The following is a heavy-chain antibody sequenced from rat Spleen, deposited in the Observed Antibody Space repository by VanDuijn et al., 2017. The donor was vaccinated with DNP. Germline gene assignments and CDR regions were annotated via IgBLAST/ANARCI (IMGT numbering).Heavy chain of an antibody. CDR2: ITSSGGST. Sequence: EVQLVESGGGLVQPGRSLKLSCAASGFTFNNYWMTWIRQVPGKGLEWVASITSSGGSTYYPDSVKGRFTISRENAENTLYLQMNSLRPEDTATYYCAREKYYGYNYYYLDFWGPGTMVTVSS. V-gene: IGHV5-31*01. D-gene: IGHD1-4*01. CDR1: GFTFNNYW. CDR3: AREKYYGYNYYYLDF. J-gene: IGHJ1*01.